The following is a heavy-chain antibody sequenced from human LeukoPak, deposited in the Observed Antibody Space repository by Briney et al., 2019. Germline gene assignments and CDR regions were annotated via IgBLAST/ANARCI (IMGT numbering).Heavy chain of an antibody. Sequence: SETLSLTCTVSGGSISSSSYYWGWIRQPPGTGLEWIGSIYYSGSTYYNLSLKSRVTISVDTSKNQFSLKLSSVTAADTAVYYCASAGGTIFGVEYYYYGMDVWGQGTTVTVSS. CDR2: IYYSGST. CDR3: ASAGGTIFGVEYYYYGMDV. CDR1: GGSISSSSYY. V-gene: IGHV4-39*01. J-gene: IGHJ6*02. D-gene: IGHD3-3*01.